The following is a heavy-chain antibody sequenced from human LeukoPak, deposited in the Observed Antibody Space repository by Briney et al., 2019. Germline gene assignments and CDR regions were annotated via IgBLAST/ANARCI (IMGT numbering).Heavy chain of an antibody. CDR3: AKDTRQLDAFDI. CDR2: LSGNGDNT. J-gene: IGHJ3*02. D-gene: IGHD6-13*01. V-gene: IGHV3-23*01. CDR1: GFDFSTYA. Sequence: GGSLRLSCAGSGFDFSTYAMTWVRQAPGRGLEWVSGLSGNGDNTYYADSVKGRFTISRDNSKNTLYLQMNSLRAEDTAVYYCAKDTRQLDAFDIWGQGTMVTVSS.